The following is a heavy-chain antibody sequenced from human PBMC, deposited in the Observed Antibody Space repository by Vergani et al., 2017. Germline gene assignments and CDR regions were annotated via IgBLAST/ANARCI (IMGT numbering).Heavy chain of an antibody. V-gene: IGHV3-74*01. CDR1: GFTFNEYW. J-gene: IGHJ5*02. CDR3: ARARKFRFGVVWENWFDP. CDR2: MNGDGETI. D-gene: IGHD3-3*01. Sequence: EVELVESGGGLVQPGGSLRLSCAASGFTFNEYWMHWARQVPGKGLVWVSGMNGDGETISYADSVKGRFTISRDNAKNTLFLQMNSLRAEDTAVYYCARARKFRFGVVWENWFDPWGQGTLVTVSS.